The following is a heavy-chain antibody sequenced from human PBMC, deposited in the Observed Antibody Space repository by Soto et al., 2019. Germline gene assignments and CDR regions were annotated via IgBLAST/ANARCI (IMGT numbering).Heavy chain of an antibody. D-gene: IGHD1-1*01. J-gene: IGHJ5*02. CDR3: AKVDDWNKARCFDR. CDR1: GFTFDNYV. CDR2: ISGNNGFT. V-gene: IGHV3-23*01. Sequence: EVQLLESGGGLVQPGGSLRVSCVASGFTFDNYVMTWVRQAPGKGLEWVSAISGNNGFTWYADSVKGRFTLSRDNFTNTLSLEMNNLGAEDTAVYFCAKVDDWNKARCFDRWGQGTLVTVSS.